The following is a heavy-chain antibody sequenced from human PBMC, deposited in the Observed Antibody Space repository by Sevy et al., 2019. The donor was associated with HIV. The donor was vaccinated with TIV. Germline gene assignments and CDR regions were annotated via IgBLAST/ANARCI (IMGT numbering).Heavy chain of an antibody. V-gene: IGHV1-2*02. CDR2: INPKSGAT. D-gene: IGHD3-3*01. Sequence: ASVKVSCKASGYTFSDSGYYVHWVRQAPVQGREWMGWINPKSGATNYAQKFQGRVTMTRDTSVSTANMELNRLTSDDTAVYYCARESYDFWTGPVDYDYGMDVWGQGTTVTVSS. J-gene: IGHJ6*02. CDR1: GYTFSDSGYY. CDR3: ARESYDFWTGPVDYDYGMDV.